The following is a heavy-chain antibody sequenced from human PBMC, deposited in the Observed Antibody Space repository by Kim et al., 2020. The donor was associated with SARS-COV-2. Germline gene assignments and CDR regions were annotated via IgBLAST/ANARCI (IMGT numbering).Heavy chain of an antibody. J-gene: IGHJ6*02. D-gene: IGHD1-26*01. V-gene: IGHV4-59*01. CDR2: IYYTGST. CDR3: ARGGAYYYNGMDV. Sequence: SETLSLTCTVSGGSLSSYYWSWIRQPPGKGLEWVGYIYYTGSTNFNPSLKSRVTISVDTSKNQFSLKLSSVTAADTAVYYCARGGAYYYNGMDVWGQGTTVTVSS. CDR1: GGSLSSYY.